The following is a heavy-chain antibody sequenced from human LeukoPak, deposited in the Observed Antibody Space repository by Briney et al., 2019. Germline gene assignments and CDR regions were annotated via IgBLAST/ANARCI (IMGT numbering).Heavy chain of an antibody. V-gene: IGHV4-34*01. J-gene: IGHJ4*02. Sequence: RASETLSLTCAVYGGSFSGYYWSWIRQPPGKGLEWIGEINHSGSTNYNPSLKSRVTISVDTSKNQFSLKLSSVTAADTAVYYCASRKAYGSGSSAGYWGQGTLVTVSS. D-gene: IGHD3-10*01. CDR2: INHSGST. CDR1: GGSFSGYY. CDR3: ASRKAYGSGSSAGY.